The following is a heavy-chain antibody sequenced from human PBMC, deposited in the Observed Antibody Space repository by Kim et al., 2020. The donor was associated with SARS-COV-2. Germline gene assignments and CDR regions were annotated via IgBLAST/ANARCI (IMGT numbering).Heavy chain of an antibody. J-gene: IGHJ6*02. Sequence: KGRFTISRDNSKNSLYLQMNSLRTEDTALYYCAKDPLFGSGRNYYYGMDVWGQGTTVTVSS. CDR3: AKDPLFGSGRNYYYGMDV. V-gene: IGHV3-43*01. D-gene: IGHD3-10*01.